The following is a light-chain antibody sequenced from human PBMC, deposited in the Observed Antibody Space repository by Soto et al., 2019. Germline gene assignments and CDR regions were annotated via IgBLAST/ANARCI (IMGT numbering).Light chain of an antibody. CDR1: TGAVTSGHY. Sequence: ALVTHEPSLTVSPGGTVTLACGSSTGAVTSGHYPYWFQQKPGQAPRTLIYDTSNKHSWTPARFSGSLLGGKAALTLSGAQPEDEAEYYCLLSYSGALYVFGTGTKV. CDR3: LLSYSGALYV. CDR2: DTS. V-gene: IGLV7-46*01. J-gene: IGLJ1*01.